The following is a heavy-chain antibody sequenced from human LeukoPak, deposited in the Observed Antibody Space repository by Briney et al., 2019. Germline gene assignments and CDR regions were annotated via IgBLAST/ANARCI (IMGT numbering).Heavy chain of an antibody. V-gene: IGHV3-53*01. D-gene: IGHD2-21*01. CDR3: RGDSSY. CDR1: GFTFSDYS. CDR2: IYSGDIT. Sequence: PGGSLRLSCAASGFTFSDYSMNWGRQAPGKGLEWVSLIYSGDITYYADSVKGRFTISRDNSKNTLYLQMHSLRAEDTAVYYCRGDSSYWGQGTLVTVSS. J-gene: IGHJ4*02.